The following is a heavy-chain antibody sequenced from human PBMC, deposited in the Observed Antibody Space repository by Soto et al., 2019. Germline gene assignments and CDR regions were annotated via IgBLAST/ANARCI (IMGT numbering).Heavy chain of an antibody. D-gene: IGHD6-13*01. V-gene: IGHV3-30*18. CDR3: AKTSSWDKYYYYGMDV. J-gene: IGHJ6*01. CDR2: ISYDGSNK. CDR1: GFTFSSYG. Sequence: QVQLVESGGGVVQPGRSLRLSCAASGFTFSSYGMHWVRQAPGKGLEWVAVISYDGSNKYYADSVKGRFTISRDNSKNTLYLQMNSLRAEDTAVYYCAKTSSWDKYYYYGMDVW.